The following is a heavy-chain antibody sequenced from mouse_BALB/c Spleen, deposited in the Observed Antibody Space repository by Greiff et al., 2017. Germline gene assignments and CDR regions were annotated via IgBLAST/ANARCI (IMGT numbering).Heavy chain of an antibody. J-gene: IGHJ4*01. CDR3: ARQRGPTGHYCAMDY. D-gene: IGHD3-2*01. V-gene: IGHV5-12-1*01. CDR1: GFAFSSYD. Sequence: EVKLQESGGGLVKPGGSLTLSCAASGFAFSSYDMSWVRQTPEKRLEWVAYISSGGGSTYYPDTVKGRFTISRDNAKNTLYLQMSSLKSEDTAMYYCARQRGPTGHYCAMDYGGQGTTVTVSS. CDR2: ISSGGGST.